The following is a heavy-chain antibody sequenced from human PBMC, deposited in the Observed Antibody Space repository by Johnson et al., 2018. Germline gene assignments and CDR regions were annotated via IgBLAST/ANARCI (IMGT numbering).Heavy chain of an antibody. D-gene: IGHD1-26*01. V-gene: IGHV3-23*04. CDR2: ISGSGGST. Sequence: VQLVQSGGGLVQPGRSLRLSCTASGFTFGDYAMSWFRQAPGKGLQWVSTISGSGGSTYYADSVKGRFTISRDNSKNTLYLQMKSMRAEDTAVYYCVGGSYGEGFDIWGKGTMVTVSS. CDR3: VGGSYGEGFDI. CDR1: GFTFGDYA. J-gene: IGHJ3*02.